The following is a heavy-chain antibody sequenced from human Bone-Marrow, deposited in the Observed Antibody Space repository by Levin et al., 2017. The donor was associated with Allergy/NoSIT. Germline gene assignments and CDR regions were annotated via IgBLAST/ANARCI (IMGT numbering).Heavy chain of an antibody. D-gene: IGHD6-13*01. J-gene: IGHJ1*01. Sequence: GGSLRLSCAASGFTFSSYGMHWVRQAPGKGLEWVAVISYDGSNKYYADSVKGRFTISRDNSKNTLYLQMNSLRAEDTAVYYCAKAAGGRAYKYSSSYLFSLWGHGTLVTVSS. CDR1: GFTFSSYG. V-gene: IGHV3-30*18. CDR2: ISYDGSNK. CDR3: AKAAGGRAYKYSSSYLFSL.